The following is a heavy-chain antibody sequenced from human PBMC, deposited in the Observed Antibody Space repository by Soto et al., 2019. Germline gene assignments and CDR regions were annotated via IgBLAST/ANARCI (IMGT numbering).Heavy chain of an antibody. J-gene: IGHJ4*02. V-gene: IGHV4-39*01. CDR1: GGSISSSSYY. CDR2: IYYSGST. Sequence: QLQLQESGPGLVKPSETLSLTCTVSGGSISSSSYYWGWIRQPPGKGLEWIGSIYYSGSTYYNPSLKSRVTISVDTSQNRFSLKLSSVTAADTAVYYCARSYYCSGGSCYATFDYWGQGTLVTVSS. D-gene: IGHD2-15*01. CDR3: ARSYYCSGGSCYATFDY.